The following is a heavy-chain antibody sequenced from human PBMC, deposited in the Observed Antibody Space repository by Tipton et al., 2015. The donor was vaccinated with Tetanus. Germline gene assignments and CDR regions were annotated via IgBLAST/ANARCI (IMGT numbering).Heavy chain of an antibody. Sequence: TLSLTCSVSGGSIGSGGYFWNWIRQQPGKGPEWIGYIYYSGDTFYNPSLKSRVTISVDTSKNQFSLNLRSVTAADTAVYYCARDQGGGRVVRLNWFDPWGQGALVTVSS. J-gene: IGHJ5*02. D-gene: IGHD6-6*01. CDR1: GGSIGSGGYF. CDR3: ARDQGGGRVVRLNWFDP. V-gene: IGHV4-31*03. CDR2: IYYSGDT.